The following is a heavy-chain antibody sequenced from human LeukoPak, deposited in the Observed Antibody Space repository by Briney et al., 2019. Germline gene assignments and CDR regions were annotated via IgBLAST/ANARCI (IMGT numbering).Heavy chain of an antibody. CDR1: GFTFDDYA. CDR3: AKVSSGYDPPDY. Sequence: GGSLRLSCAASGFTFDDYAMHWVRQAPGKGLEWVSLISWDGGSTYYADSVKGRFTISRDNSKNSLYLQMNSLRAEDTALYYCAKVSSGYDPPDYWGQGTLVTVSS. CDR2: ISWDGGST. V-gene: IGHV3-43D*03. D-gene: IGHD5-12*01. J-gene: IGHJ4*02.